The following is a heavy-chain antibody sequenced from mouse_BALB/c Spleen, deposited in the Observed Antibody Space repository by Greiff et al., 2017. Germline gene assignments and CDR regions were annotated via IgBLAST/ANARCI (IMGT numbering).Heavy chain of an antibody. CDR2: ISYSGST. CDR1: GYSITSDYA. J-gene: IGHJ4*01. Sequence: EVQLVESGPGLVKPSQSLSLTCTVTGYSITSDYAWNWIRQFPGNKLEWMGYISYSGSTSYNPSLKSRISITRDTSKNQFFLQLNSVTTEDTATYYCAKDLSYAMDYWGQGTSGTVSS. CDR3: AKDLSYAMDY. V-gene: IGHV3-2*02.